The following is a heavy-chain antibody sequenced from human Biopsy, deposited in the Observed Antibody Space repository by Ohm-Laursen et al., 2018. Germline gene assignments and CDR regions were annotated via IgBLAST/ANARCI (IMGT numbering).Heavy chain of an antibody. D-gene: IGHD4-17*01. CDR1: GFTFSDYS. J-gene: IGHJ4*02. CDR2: ISSSSSTI. V-gene: IGHV3-48*01. Sequence: GSLRLSCTASGFTFSDYSMNWVRQAPGRGLERISYISSSSSTIYYADSVKGRFTISRDNSKNTLYLQMNSPRADDTAVYYCAKSGIGTVTRHFDLWGQGTLVTVSS. CDR3: AKSGIGTVTRHFDL.